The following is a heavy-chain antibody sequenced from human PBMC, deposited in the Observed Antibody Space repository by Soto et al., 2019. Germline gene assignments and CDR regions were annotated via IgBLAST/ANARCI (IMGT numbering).Heavy chain of an antibody. J-gene: IGHJ5*02. V-gene: IGHV4-34*01. D-gene: IGHD3-3*01. CDR2: INRTGGT. CDR1: GDSISDTIYY. CDR3: ATRITVFGLLIPPFDP. Sequence: SETLSLTCRVSGDSISDTIYYWNWIRQPPGKGLEWIGEINRTGGTHYNPSLKSRVTMSVDTSKNQFSLRLSSVTAADTAIYYCATRITVFGLLIPPFDPWGQGTQVTVSS.